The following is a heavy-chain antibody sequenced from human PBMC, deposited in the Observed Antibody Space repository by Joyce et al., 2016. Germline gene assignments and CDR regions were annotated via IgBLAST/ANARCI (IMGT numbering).Heavy chain of an antibody. CDR2: ISATGGST. Sequence: EVQLLESGGGLVQPGGSPRLSCAASGFTFSSYAMNWFGQTPGKGLEWVSAISATGGSTYYADSVKGRFTISRDSSKNTLYLQMNSLRAEDTAVYYCAKSSGSGSTYYFDFWGQGTLVTVSS. J-gene: IGHJ4*02. D-gene: IGHD3-10*01. V-gene: IGHV3-23*01. CDR3: AKSSGSGSTYYFDF. CDR1: GFTFSSYA.